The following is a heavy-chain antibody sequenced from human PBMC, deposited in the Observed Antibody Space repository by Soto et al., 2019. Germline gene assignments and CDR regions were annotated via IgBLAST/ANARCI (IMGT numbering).Heavy chain of an antibody. CDR3: AREDSSSWYYFDY. Sequence: SETLSLTCTVSGGSISSGGYYWSWIRQHPGKGLEWIGYIYYSGSTYYNPSLKSRVTISVDTSKNQFSLKLSSVTAADTVVYYCAREDSSSWYYFDYWGQGTLVTVSS. J-gene: IGHJ4*02. V-gene: IGHV4-31*03. CDR1: GGSISSGGYY. CDR2: IYYSGST. D-gene: IGHD6-13*01.